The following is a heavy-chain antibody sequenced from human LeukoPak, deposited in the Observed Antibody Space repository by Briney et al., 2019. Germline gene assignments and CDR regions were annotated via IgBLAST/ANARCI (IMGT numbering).Heavy chain of an antibody. D-gene: IGHD3-3*01. V-gene: IGHV4-39*02. CDR1: GGSISSNTYY. CDR2: IYYSGST. CDR3: ARDLVKTSFWSGYYGPQPQYYYYGMDV. J-gene: IGHJ6*02. Sequence: PSETLSLTCIVSGGSISSNTYYWAWIRQPPGKGLEWIGNIYYSGSTYYNPSLKSRVTISVDTSKNQFSLKLSSVTAADTAVYYCARDLVKTSFWSGYYGPQPQYYYYGMDVWGQGTTVTVSS.